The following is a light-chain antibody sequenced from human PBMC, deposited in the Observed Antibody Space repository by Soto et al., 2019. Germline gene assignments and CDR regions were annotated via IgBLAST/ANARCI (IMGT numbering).Light chain of an antibody. V-gene: IGKV3-11*01. CDR2: DAS. J-gene: IGKJ4*01. Sequence: EIVLTQSPGTLSLSPGERATLSCRAGQSVSINLAWYQQKAGQAPMLLIFDASNSPTGIPASFTGSGAGTDFNLTISSLEPEDFAVYYCQQRSSWPPITFGGGTKVDIK. CDR1: QSVSIN. CDR3: QQRSSWPPIT.